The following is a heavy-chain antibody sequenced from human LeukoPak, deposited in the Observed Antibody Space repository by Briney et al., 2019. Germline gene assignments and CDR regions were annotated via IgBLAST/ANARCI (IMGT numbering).Heavy chain of an antibody. CDR1: GFTFRIYW. J-gene: IGHJ4*02. Sequence: PGGSLRLSCAASGFTFRIYWMYWVRQAPGKGLVWVSRINSDGSSTSYADPVKGRFTISRDNTKNTLYLHMNSLRAEDTAVYYCVVANCGDDCSHWGQGSLVTVSS. D-gene: IGHD2-21*02. V-gene: IGHV3-74*01. CDR2: INSDGSST. CDR3: VVANCGDDCSH.